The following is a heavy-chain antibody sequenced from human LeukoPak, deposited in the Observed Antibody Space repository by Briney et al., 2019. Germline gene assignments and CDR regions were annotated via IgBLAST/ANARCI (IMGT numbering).Heavy chain of an antibody. D-gene: IGHD4-17*01. CDR2: ISAYNGNT. Sequence: GASVEVSCKASGYTFTSYGISWVRQAPGQGLEWMGWISAYNGNTNYAQKLQGRGTMTTDTSTTTDYMELRSLRSDDTAVYYCARDTARVTIGSPPRDFDYWGQGTLVTVSS. V-gene: IGHV1-18*01. CDR3: ARDTARVTIGSPPRDFDY. CDR1: GYTFTSYG. J-gene: IGHJ4*02.